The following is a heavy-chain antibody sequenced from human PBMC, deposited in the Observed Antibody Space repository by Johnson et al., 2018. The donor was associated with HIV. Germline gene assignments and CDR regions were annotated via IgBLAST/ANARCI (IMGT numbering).Heavy chain of an antibody. Sequence: QVQLVESGGGVVQPGKSLRLSCAASGFIFSGFGLHWVRQAPGKGLEWVASISYDGGNKYYADSVKGRFTISRDNSKRTLYLQMNSLRAEDTALYYCARATYYYAFDMWGQGTMVTVSS. V-gene: IGHV3-30*03. CDR2: ISYDGGNK. CDR1: GFIFSGFG. D-gene: IGHD3-16*01. J-gene: IGHJ3*02. CDR3: ARATYYYAFDM.